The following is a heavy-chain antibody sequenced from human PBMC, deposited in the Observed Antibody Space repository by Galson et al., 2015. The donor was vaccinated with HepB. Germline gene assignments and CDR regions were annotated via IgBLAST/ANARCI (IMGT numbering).Heavy chain of an antibody. Sequence: SVKVSCKASGGTFSGYAISWVRQAPGQGLEWMGGIIPIFGTANYAQKFQGRVTITADESTSTAYMELSSLRSEDTAVYYCARGPRTVTSAPEGYFDLWGRGTLVTVSS. V-gene: IGHV1-69*13. CDR2: IIPIFGTA. J-gene: IGHJ2*01. CDR3: ARGPRTVTSAPEGYFDL. CDR1: GGTFSGYA. D-gene: IGHD4-17*01.